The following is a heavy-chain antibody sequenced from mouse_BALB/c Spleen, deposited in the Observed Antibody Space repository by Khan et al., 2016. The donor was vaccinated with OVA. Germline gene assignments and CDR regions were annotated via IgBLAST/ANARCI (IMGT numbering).Heavy chain of an antibody. Sequence: QVQLQQPGAELVRPGVSVKLSCKASGYSLTSYWMNWVKQRPGQGLEWIGMIHPSDSETTLNQKFKDKATLTVDKSSSTAYMQLSSPTSEVSAVYYCARGNTASYWYFGVWGAGTTVTVSS. CDR1: GYSLTSYW. CDR2: IHPSDSET. CDR3: ARGNTASYWYFGV. D-gene: IGHD1-2*01. V-gene: IGHV1-61*01. J-gene: IGHJ1*01.